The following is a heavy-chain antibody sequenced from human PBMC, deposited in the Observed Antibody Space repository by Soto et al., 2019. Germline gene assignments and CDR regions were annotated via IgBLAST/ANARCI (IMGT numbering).Heavy chain of an antibody. D-gene: IGHD6-19*01. CDR3: ARGRSSGWYRWLDP. J-gene: IGHJ5*02. CDR2: ISGSGVTT. Sequence: GESLKISCAASGFTSSDYAMSWVRQAPGKGLEWVSGISGSGVTTNYPDSVKGRFTISRDNSKNTLYLQMNNLRAEDTAVYFCARGRSSGWYRWLDPWGQGTLVTVSS. V-gene: IGHV3-23*01. CDR1: GFTSSDYA.